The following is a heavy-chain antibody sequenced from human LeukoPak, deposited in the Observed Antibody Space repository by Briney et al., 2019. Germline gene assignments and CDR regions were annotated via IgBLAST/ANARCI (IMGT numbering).Heavy chain of an antibody. J-gene: IGHJ4*02. CDR1: GFTFSSHS. V-gene: IGHV3-48*01. CDR2: ISSSSTI. CDR3: AREGWVGSYREVDY. D-gene: IGHD1-26*01. Sequence: GGSLRLSCAASGFTFSSHSMIWVRQAPSEGLEWVSHISSSSTIYYADSVKGRFTISRDNAKSSLYLQMNSLRADDTAVYYCAREGWVGSYREVDYWGQGTLVTVSS.